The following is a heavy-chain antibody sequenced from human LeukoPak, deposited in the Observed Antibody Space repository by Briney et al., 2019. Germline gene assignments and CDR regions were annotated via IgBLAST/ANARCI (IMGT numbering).Heavy chain of an antibody. CDR3: ARAMRGMVRGVIITYGHVDFDY. CDR1: GFTFSSYS. CDR2: ISSSSSYI. Sequence: GGSLRLSCAASGFTFSSYSMNWVRQAPGKGLEWVSSISSSSSYIYYADSVKGRFTISRDNAKNSLYLQMNSLRAEDTAVYYCARAMRGMVRGVIITYGHVDFDYWGQGTLVTVSS. V-gene: IGHV3-21*04. J-gene: IGHJ4*02. D-gene: IGHD3-10*01.